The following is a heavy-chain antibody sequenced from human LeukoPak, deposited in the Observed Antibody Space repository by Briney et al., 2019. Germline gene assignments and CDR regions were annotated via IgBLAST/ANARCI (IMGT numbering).Heavy chain of an antibody. J-gene: IGHJ4*02. CDR2: IYYSGSP. D-gene: IGHD1-1*01. CDR1: GGSISSNNYY. CDR3: ATWRTAKTGFDY. V-gene: IGHV4-39*01. Sequence: SETLSLTCTVSGGSISSNNYYWGWIRQPPGKGLEWIGSIYYSGSPYYNPSLESRVTISVDTSKNQFSLRLRSVTAADTAVYYCATWRTAKTGFDYWGQGTLVTVSS.